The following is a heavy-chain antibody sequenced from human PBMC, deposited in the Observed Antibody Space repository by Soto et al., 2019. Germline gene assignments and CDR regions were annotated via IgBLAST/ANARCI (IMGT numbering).Heavy chain of an antibody. CDR3: ALDLGGYDPRPKY. CDR2: IYSGGST. Sequence: GGSLRLSCAASGFTVSSNYMSWVRQAPGKGLEWVSVIYSGGSTYYADSVKGRFTISRDNSKNTLYLQMNSLRAEDTAVYYCALDLGGYDPRPKYWGQGTLVTVSS. CDR1: GFTVSSNY. D-gene: IGHD5-12*01. V-gene: IGHV3-66*01. J-gene: IGHJ4*02.